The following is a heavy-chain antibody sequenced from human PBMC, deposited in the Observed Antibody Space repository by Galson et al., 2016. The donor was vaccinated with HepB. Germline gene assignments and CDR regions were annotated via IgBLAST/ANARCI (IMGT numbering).Heavy chain of an antibody. D-gene: IGHD4-17*01. V-gene: IGHV3-73*01. CDR3: AGGVRDYAPQY. Sequence: SLRLSCAASGFTFSGSAMHWVRQASGKGLEWVGRIRPENYATAYAASVKGRFIVSRDDSKGTAYLHVDSLKTEDTAVYYCAGGVRDYAPQYWGQGTLVTVSS. J-gene: IGHJ4*02. CDR1: GFTFSGSA. CDR2: IRPENYAT.